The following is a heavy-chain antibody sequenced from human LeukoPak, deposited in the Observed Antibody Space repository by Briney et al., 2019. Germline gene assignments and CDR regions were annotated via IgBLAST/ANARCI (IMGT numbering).Heavy chain of an antibody. J-gene: IGHJ4*02. V-gene: IGHV3-30-3*01. CDR3: ARDKSWGNFDY. CDR1: GFTFRSYA. CDR2: ISYDGSNK. Sequence: PGGSLRLSCAASGFTFRSYAMSWVRQAPGKGLEWVAVISYDGSNKYYADSVKGRFTISRDNSKNTLYLQMNSLRAEDTAVYYCARDKSWGNFDYWGQGTLVTVSS. D-gene: IGHD3-16*01.